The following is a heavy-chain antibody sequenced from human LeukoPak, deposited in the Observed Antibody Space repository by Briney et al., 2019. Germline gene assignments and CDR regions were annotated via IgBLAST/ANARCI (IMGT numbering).Heavy chain of an antibody. D-gene: IGHD3-3*02. CDR3: ARVRAALFDF. Sequence: SQTLSLTCAISGDSVSNTNAAWNWIRQSPSRGLEWLGRTYYRSKWYNDSAVSVKSRITINPDTSKNQSSLQLSSVTPEDTAVYYCARVRAALFDFWGQGTLVTVSS. J-gene: IGHJ4*02. CDR1: GDSVSNTNAA. V-gene: IGHV6-1*01. CDR2: TYYRSKWYN.